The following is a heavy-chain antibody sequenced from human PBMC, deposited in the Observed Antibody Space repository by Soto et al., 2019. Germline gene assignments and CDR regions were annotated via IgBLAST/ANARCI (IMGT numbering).Heavy chain of an antibody. J-gene: IGHJ4*02. CDR1: GFTFSSYS. CDR2: ISSSSSYI. V-gene: IGHV3-21*01. Sequence: GGSLRLSCAASGFTFSSYSMNWVRQAPGKGLEWVSSISSSSSYIYYADSVKGRFTISRDNAKNSLYLQMNSLRAEDTAVYYCARAARLTKGVVVAATLVFGYWGQGTLVTVSS. D-gene: IGHD2-15*01. CDR3: ARAARLTKGVVVAATLVFGY.